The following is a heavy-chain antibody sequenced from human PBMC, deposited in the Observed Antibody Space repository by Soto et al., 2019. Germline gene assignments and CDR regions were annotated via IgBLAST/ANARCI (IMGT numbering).Heavy chain of an antibody. CDR2: ISGSGGST. J-gene: IGHJ6*02. Sequence: EVQLLESGGGLVQPGGSLRPFCAAPGFNFSSYAISLGRQGPGKGLEWVSAISGSGGSTYYADSVKGRFTISRDNSKNTLYLQMNSLRAEDTAVYYCAKFGYGMDVWGQGTTVTVSS. CDR1: GFNFSSYA. D-gene: IGHD3-10*01. V-gene: IGHV3-23*01. CDR3: AKFGYGMDV.